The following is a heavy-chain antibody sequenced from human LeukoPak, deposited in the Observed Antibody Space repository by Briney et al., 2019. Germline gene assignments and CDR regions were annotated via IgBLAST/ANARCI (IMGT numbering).Heavy chain of an antibody. V-gene: IGHV3-33*01. CDR1: GFTFSSYG. CDR2: TWYDGSNK. J-gene: IGHJ3*02. CDR3: ARPFSSDPHAFDI. D-gene: IGHD2-21*02. Sequence: PGGSLRLSCAASGFTFSSYGMHWVRQAPGKGLEWVAVTWYDGSNKYYADSVKGRFTISRDNSKNTLYLQMNSLRAEDTAVYYCARPFSSDPHAFDIWGQGTMVTVSS.